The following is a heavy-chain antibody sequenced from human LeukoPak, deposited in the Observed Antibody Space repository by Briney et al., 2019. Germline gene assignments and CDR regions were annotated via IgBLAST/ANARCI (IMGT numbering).Heavy chain of an antibody. V-gene: IGHV3-74*01. J-gene: IGHJ4*02. CDR1: GFTFSNYW. D-gene: IGHD5-18*01. Sequence: SGGSLRLSRAASGFTFSNYWMHWVRQAPGKGLVWVSRINSDGSSTTYADSVKGRFTISRDNGQNTLYLQMNSLRAEDTAVFYCAREARGYSYAFEYWGQGTLVTVSS. CDR2: INSDGSST. CDR3: AREARGYSYAFEY.